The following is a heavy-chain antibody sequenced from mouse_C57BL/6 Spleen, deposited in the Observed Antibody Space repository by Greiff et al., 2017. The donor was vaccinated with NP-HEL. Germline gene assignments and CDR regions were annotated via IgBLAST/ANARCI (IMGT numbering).Heavy chain of an antibody. J-gene: IGHJ3*01. CDR1: GYTFTSYW. Sequence: QVQLQQPGAELVRPGSSVKLSCKASGYTFTSYWMHWVKQRPIQGLEWIGNIDPSDSETHYNQKFKDKATLTVDKSSSTAYMQLSSLTSEDSAVDYCAGEGSSDAFAYWGQGTLVTVSA. CDR3: AGEGSSDAFAY. D-gene: IGHD1-1*01. CDR2: IDPSDSET. V-gene: IGHV1-52*01.